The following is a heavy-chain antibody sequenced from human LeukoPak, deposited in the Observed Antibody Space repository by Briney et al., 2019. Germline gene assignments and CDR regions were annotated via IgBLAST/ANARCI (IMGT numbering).Heavy chain of an antibody. D-gene: IGHD3-16*02. CDR1: GFTFSSYI. CDR2: ISSSSSYI. Sequence: PGGSLRPSCAASGFTFSSYIMNWVRQAPGKGLEWVSSISSSSSYIYYADSVKGRFTISRDNAKNSLYLQMNSLRAEDTAVYYCARDGSWYDYVWGSYPNFDYWGQGTLVTVSS. V-gene: IGHV3-21*01. CDR3: ARDGSWYDYVWGSYPNFDY. J-gene: IGHJ4*02.